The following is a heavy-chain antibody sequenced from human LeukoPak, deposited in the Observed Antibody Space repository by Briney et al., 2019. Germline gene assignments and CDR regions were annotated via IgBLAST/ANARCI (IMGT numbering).Heavy chain of an antibody. V-gene: IGHV1-69*06. D-gene: IGHD3-10*01. CDR1: GGTFSSYA. CDR3: ARGKGPDRAYYFDY. Sequence: GASVKVSCKASGGTFSSYAISWVRQAPGQGLEWMGGIIPIFGTANYAQKFQGRVTITADKSTSTAYMELSSLRSEDTAVYYCARGKGPDRAYYFDYWGQGALVTVSS. J-gene: IGHJ4*02. CDR2: IIPIFGTA.